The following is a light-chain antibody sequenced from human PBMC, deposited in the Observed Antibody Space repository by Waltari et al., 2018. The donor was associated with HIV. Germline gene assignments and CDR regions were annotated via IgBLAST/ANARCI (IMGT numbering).Light chain of an antibody. V-gene: IGKV1-5*03. J-gene: IGKJ5*01. CDR1: QDVSNW. CDR2: KAS. CDR3: QQYNSDPS. Sequence: DIHMTQSPSTLSAFIGDRVTITCRASQDVSNWVAWYQQKPGKAPKLLIHKASVLENGVSLRFSGSGFGTEFTLIIDSLEPDDFATYYCQQYNSDPSFGQGTRLEMK.